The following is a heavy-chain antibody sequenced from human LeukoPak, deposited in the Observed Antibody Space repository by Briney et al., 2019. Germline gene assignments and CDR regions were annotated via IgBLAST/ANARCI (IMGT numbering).Heavy chain of an antibody. CDR3: ARAEDLDYYGSGSYYIY. J-gene: IGHJ4*02. Sequence: PSETLSLTCTVSGGSISSGGYYWSWIRQHPGKGLEWIGYIYYSGSTYYNPSLKSRVTISVDTFKNQFSLKLSSVTAADTAVYYCARAEDLDYYGSGSYYIYWGQGTLVTVSS. V-gene: IGHV4-61*08. D-gene: IGHD3-10*01. CDR2: IYYSGST. CDR1: GGSISSGGYY.